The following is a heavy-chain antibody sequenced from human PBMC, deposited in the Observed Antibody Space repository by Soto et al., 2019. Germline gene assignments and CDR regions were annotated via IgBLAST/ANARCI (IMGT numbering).Heavy chain of an antibody. CDR3: ARAPVWVATSMIFDY. D-gene: IGHD5-12*01. CDR2: IYYSGST. V-gene: IGHV4-30-4*01. J-gene: IGHJ4*02. Sequence: SETLSLTCTVSGGSISSGDYYWSWIRQPPGKGLEWIGYIYYSGSTYYNPSLKSRVTISVDTSKNQFSLKLSSVTAADTAVYYCARAPVWVATSMIFDYWGQGALVTVSS. CDR1: GGSISSGDYY.